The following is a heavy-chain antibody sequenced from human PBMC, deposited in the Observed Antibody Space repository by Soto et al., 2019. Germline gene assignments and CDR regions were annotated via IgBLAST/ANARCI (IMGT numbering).Heavy chain of an antibody. CDR2: ISKDSGRAT. CDR1: GFIFRDWF. J-gene: IGHJ4*02. CDR3: ARGLYYYDSSGYWGY. D-gene: IGHD3-22*01. Sequence: SLRLSCAASGFIFRDWFMSWIRQAPGKGLEWISYISKDSGRATRYADSVKGRFTISRDNAKNSLFLQMNNLTVEDTAVYYCARGLYYYDSSGYWGYWGQGTLVTVSS. V-gene: IGHV3-11*01.